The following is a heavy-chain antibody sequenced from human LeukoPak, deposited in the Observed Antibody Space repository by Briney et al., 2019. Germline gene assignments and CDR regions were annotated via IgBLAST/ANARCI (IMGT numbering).Heavy chain of an antibody. V-gene: IGHV3-9*01. Sequence: GGSLRLSCAASGFSFGDYAMHWVRQVPGKGLEWVAGILYNSASKAYADSVKGRFSISRDNARNSVKLEMSSLRAEDTALYYCARDARRNIAARHPVGDWGQGTLVTVSS. CDR2: ILYNSASK. CDR3: ARDARRNIAARHPVGD. D-gene: IGHD6-6*01. CDR1: GFSFGDYA. J-gene: IGHJ4*01.